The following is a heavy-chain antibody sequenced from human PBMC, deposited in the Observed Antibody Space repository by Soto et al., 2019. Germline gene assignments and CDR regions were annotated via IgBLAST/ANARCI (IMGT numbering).Heavy chain of an antibody. Sequence: TQSLTCTVADGSISSYCWSWIRQPPGKGLEWIGEINHSGSTNYNPSLKSRVTISVDTSKNQFSLKLSSVTAADTAVYYCARGGRSDSGYAWLAPWRQGTLVTVSS. J-gene: IGHJ5*02. V-gene: IGHV4-59*12. D-gene: IGHD5-12*01. CDR1: DGSISSYC. CDR3: ARGGRSDSGYAWLAP. CDR2: INHSGST.